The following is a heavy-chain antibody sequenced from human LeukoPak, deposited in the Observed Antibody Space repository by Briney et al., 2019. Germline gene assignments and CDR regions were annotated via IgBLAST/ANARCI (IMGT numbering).Heavy chain of an antibody. CDR3: ARDRSTPPTDDSSGYPIHYFDY. V-gene: IGHV1-46*01. CDR2: INPSGGST. Sequence: ASVKVSCKASGYTFTGYYMHWVRQAPGQGLEWMGIINPSGGSTSYAQKFQGRVTMTRDTSTSTVYMELSSLRSEDTAVYYCARDRSTPPTDDSSGYPIHYFDYWGQGTLVTVSS. CDR1: GYTFTGYY. J-gene: IGHJ4*02. D-gene: IGHD3-22*01.